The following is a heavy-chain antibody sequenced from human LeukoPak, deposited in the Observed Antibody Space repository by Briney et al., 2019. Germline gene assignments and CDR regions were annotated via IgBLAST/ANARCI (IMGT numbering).Heavy chain of an antibody. CDR2: LSGSGAST. J-gene: IGHJ3*02. Sequence: GGSLRLSCAASGFTFNSYAMSWVRQAPGKGLEWVSALSGSGASTYYAESVKGRFTISRDNSKNTLYMQMNSLRAEDTAVYYCAKIEWEPILPDGFDIWGQGTMVTVSS. V-gene: IGHV3-23*01. CDR3: AKIEWEPILPDGFDI. D-gene: IGHD1-26*01. CDR1: GFTFNSYA.